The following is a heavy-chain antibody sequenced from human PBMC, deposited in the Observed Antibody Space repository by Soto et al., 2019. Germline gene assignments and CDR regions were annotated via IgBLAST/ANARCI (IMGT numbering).Heavy chain of an antibody. Sequence: SETLSLTCTVSGDSISSYYLSWSRQPPGKGLEWIGYIYYSGSTNYNPSLKSRVTISVDTSKNQFSLKLNSVTAADTAVYYCAKFYCSTTSCSAFDSWGLGTLVTVYS. CDR1: GDSISSYY. J-gene: IGHJ4*02. CDR3: AKFYCSTTSCSAFDS. CDR2: IYYSGST. V-gene: IGHV4-59*01. D-gene: IGHD2-2*01.